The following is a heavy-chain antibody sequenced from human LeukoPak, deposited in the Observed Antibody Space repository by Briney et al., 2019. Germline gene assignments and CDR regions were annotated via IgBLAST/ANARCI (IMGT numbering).Heavy chain of an antibody. D-gene: IGHD5-24*01. CDR3: RGYNYENAFDI. CDR2: IRSKANSYAA. J-gene: IGHJ3*02. CDR1: GFTFSGSA. Sequence: GGSLRLSCAASGFTFSGSAMHWVRQASGKGLEWVGRIRSKANSYAAAYAASVKGRFTISRDDSKNTAYLQMNSLKTEDTAVYYCRGYNYENAFDIWGQGTMVTVSS. V-gene: IGHV3-73*01.